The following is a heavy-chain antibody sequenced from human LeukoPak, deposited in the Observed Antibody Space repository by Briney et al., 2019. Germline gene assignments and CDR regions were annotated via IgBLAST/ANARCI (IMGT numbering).Heavy chain of an antibody. Sequence: PSETLSLTCAVYGGSFSGSYWSWIRQPPGKGLEWIGEINHSGSTNYNPSLKSRVTISVDTSKNQFSLNLSSVTAADTAMYYCARAVGTSRNFFDYWGQGTLVTVSS. D-gene: IGHD4-23*01. CDR1: GGSFSGSY. CDR3: ARAVGTSRNFFDY. V-gene: IGHV4-34*01. J-gene: IGHJ4*02. CDR2: INHSGST.